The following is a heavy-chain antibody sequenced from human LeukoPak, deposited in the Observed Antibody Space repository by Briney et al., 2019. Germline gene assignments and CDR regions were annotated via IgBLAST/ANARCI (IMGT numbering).Heavy chain of an antibody. J-gene: IGHJ2*01. CDR1: GGSISSYY. V-gene: IGHV4-59*08. CDR3: ARSQPHCSSTSCHYWYFDL. D-gene: IGHD2-2*01. Sequence: ASETLSLTCTVFGGSISSYYWSWIRQPPGKGLEWIGYIYYSGSTNYNPSLKSRVTISVDTSKNQFSLKLSSVTAADTAVYYCARSQPHCSSTSCHYWYFDLWGRGTLVTVSS. CDR2: IYYSGST.